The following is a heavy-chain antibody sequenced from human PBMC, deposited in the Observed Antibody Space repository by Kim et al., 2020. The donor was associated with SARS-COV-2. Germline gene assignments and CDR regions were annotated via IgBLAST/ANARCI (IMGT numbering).Heavy chain of an antibody. D-gene: IGHD3-22*01. J-gene: IGHJ3*02. V-gene: IGHV4-4*02. Sequence: PSLKRRVTISVDKSKNQFSLKLSSVTAADTAVYYCARDPPSSGAHDAFDIWGQGTMVTVSS. CDR3: ARDPPSSGAHDAFDI.